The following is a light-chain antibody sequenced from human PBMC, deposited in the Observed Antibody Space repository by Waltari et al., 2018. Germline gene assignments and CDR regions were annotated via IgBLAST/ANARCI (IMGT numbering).Light chain of an antibody. J-gene: IGKJ2*01. V-gene: IGKV1-5*03. CDR2: MAS. CDR1: QSVGTW. CDR3: QQYSSFST. Sequence: DIQMTQSPSTLSASVGDRVTISCRASQSVGTWLAWYQQKPGKAPKLLIYMASSLESGLQSRFGGRGSGTEFTLTISSLQPDVFATYSCQQYSSFSTFGQGTKVDI.